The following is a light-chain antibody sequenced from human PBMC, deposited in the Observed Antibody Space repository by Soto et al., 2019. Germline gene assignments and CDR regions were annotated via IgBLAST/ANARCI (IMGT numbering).Light chain of an antibody. J-gene: IGKJ2*01. CDR1: QSIISW. CDR3: QQYNSFFYT. Sequence: IHMTHSASTLSAAVVDRVTMTCRASQSIISWLAWYQQKPGKAPNLLIYDASNLQSGVPSRFSGSGSGTEFTLTISSLQPGDFATYYCQQYNSFFYTFGQGTKVDIK. V-gene: IGKV1-5*01. CDR2: DAS.